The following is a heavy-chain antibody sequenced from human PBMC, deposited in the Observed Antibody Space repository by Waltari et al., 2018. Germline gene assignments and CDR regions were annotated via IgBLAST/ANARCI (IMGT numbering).Heavy chain of an antibody. CDR2: INTDGSTI. CDR3: TREDYGGKDY. D-gene: IGHD4-17*01. Sequence: MHWVRQGPGKGLVWVSRINTDGSTINYADSVKGRFTISRDNAKNTLYLQMNSLRAEDTAVYYCTREDYGGKDYWGQGTLVTVSS. V-gene: IGHV3-74*01. J-gene: IGHJ4*02.